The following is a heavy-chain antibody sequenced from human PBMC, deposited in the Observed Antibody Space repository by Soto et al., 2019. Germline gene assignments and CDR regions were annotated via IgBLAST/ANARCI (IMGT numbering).Heavy chain of an antibody. V-gene: IGHV3-7*03. CDR1: GFTFSSYW. Sequence: GGSLRLSCAASGFTFSSYWMSWVRQAPGKGLEWVANIKQDGSEKYYVDSVKGRFTISRDNAKNSLYLQMNSLRAEDTAVYYCATYDILTGYSYYFDYWGQGTLVTVS. D-gene: IGHD3-9*01. J-gene: IGHJ4*02. CDR3: ATYDILTGYSYYFDY. CDR2: IKQDGSEK.